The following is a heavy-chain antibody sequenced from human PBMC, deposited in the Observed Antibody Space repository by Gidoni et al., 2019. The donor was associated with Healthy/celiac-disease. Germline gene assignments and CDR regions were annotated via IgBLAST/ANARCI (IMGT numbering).Heavy chain of an antibody. CDR3: EKDIVPVTSYFFDY. V-gene: IGHV3-9*01. Sequence: VQLDASGGGLVKPGRSLRLSGSASGFTFADYAMNWVRQSPGKVLEWVSGSSWKSGMIGYEDAGTGRFTIYRENAKNSLYLQMNSLRAEDKVLYYCEKDIVPVTSYFFDYWGQGTLVTVSS. CDR1: GFTFADYA. D-gene: IGHD4-17*01. CDR2: SSWKSGMI. J-gene: IGHJ4*02.